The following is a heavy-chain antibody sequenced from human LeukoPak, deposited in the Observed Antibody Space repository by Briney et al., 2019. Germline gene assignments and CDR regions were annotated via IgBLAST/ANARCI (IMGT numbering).Heavy chain of an antibody. CDR1: GYSFTTFH. CDR2: VNPDTGNT. CDR3: ARGIGDYYDSSGYYPDY. D-gene: IGHD3-22*01. Sequence: ASVKVSCQAAGYSFTTFHINWVRQAPGQGPEWMGWVNPDTGNTGFAQKFQGRVTITQNSSVTTVYMELSSLTSEDTAVYYCARGIGDYYDSSGYYPDYWGQGTLVTVSS. J-gene: IGHJ4*02. V-gene: IGHV1-8*03.